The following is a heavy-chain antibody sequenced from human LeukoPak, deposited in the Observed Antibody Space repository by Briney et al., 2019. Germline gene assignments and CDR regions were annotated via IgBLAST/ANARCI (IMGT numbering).Heavy chain of an antibody. CDR2: ISGSGGST. Sequence: GGSLSLSCAASGFTFSSYAMSWVRQAPGKGLEWVSAISGSGGSTYYADSVKGRFTISRDNSKNTLYLQMNSLRAEDTAVYYCAKGLGYCSSTSCYYYYYYGMDVWGQGTTLTVSS. J-gene: IGHJ6*01. D-gene: IGHD2-2*01. V-gene: IGHV3-23*01. CDR3: AKGLGYCSSTSCYYYYYYGMDV. CDR1: GFTFSSYA.